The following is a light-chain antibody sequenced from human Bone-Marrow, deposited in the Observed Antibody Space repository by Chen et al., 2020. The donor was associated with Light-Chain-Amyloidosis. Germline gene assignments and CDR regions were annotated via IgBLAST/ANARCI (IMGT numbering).Light chain of an antibody. CDR1: SGHRTYP. Sequence: QRVLTQSPSASASLGASVKLTCILSSGHRTYPIAWHQRQPGKGPRYLMLVNQDGTHTKGDGIPDRFSGSSSGAERYLTISSLRSEDEADYYCQTWGSGFHVLFGGGTRLSVL. J-gene: IGLJ2*01. CDR2: VNQDGTH. CDR3: QTWGSGFHVL. V-gene: IGLV4-69*01.